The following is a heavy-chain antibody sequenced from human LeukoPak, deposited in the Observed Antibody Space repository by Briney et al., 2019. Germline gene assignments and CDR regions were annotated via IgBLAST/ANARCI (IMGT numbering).Heavy chain of an antibody. CDR2: IKQDGSEK. Sequence: QPGRSLRLSCAASGFTFSSYWMSWVRQAPGKGLEWVANIKQDGSEKYYVDSVKGRFTISRDNAKNSLYLQMNSLRAEDTAVYYCARDSASYYNPYYYYYYGMDVWGQGTTVTVSS. CDR1: GFTFSSYW. D-gene: IGHD3-10*01. V-gene: IGHV3-7*01. J-gene: IGHJ6*02. CDR3: ARDSASYYNPYYYYYYGMDV.